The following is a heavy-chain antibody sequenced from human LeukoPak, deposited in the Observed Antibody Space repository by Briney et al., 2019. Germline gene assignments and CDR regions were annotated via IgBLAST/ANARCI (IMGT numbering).Heavy chain of an antibody. CDR2: IYPGDSDT. CDR1: GYSFTTYW. CDR3: ASRPRFDTSGYHY. V-gene: IGHV5-51*01. D-gene: IGHD3-22*01. Sequence: GESLKISCKGSGYSFTTYWIGWVRQMPGKGLEWMGIIYPGDSDTRYSPSFQGQVAISADKSISTAYLQWSSLKASDTAMYYCASRPRFDTSGYHYWGQGTLVTVSS. J-gene: IGHJ4*02.